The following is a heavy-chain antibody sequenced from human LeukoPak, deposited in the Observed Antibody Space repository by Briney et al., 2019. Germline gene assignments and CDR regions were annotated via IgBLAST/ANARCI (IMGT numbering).Heavy chain of an antibody. J-gene: IGHJ4*02. Sequence: PSETLSLTCTVSGGSISSYYWSWIRQPPGKGLEWIGYIYYSGRTNYNPSLKSRVTISVDKSKNQFSLRLSSVTAADTAVYYCARRNYYDSTGYYYYWGQGTLVTVSS. CDR2: IYYSGRT. CDR3: ARRNYYDSTGYYYY. D-gene: IGHD3-22*01. V-gene: IGHV4-59*12. CDR1: GGSISSYY.